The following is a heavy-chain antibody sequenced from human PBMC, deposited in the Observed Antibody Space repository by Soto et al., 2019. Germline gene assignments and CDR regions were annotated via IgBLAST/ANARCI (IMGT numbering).Heavy chain of an antibody. D-gene: IGHD6-19*01. CDR3: AREXSPPXXAVAGPLTAYGMDV. CDR2: INPSGGST. Sequence: ASVKVSCKASGYTFTGYYMHWVRQAPGQGLEWMGIINPSGGSTSYAQKFQGRVTMTRDTXXSTVYMELSSLRSEATAVYYRAREXSPPXXAVAGPLTAYGMDVLGQGTPVPVSS. V-gene: IGHV1-46*01. J-gene: IGHJ6*02. CDR1: GYTFTGYY.